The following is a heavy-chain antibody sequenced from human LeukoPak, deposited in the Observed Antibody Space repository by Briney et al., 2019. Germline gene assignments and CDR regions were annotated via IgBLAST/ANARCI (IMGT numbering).Heavy chain of an antibody. Sequence: GGSLRLSCAGSGFSFSSYGMHWVRQAPGKGLEWVSAISGSGGSTYYADSVKGRFTISRDNSKNTLYLQMNSLRAEDTAVYYCAGFKWELHFDYWGQGTLVTVSS. V-gene: IGHV3-23*01. D-gene: IGHD1-26*01. CDR2: ISGSGGST. CDR3: AGFKWELHFDY. J-gene: IGHJ4*02. CDR1: GFSFSSYG.